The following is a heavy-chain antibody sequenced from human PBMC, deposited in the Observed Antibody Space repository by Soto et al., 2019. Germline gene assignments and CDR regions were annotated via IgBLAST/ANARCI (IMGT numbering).Heavy chain of an antibody. J-gene: IGHJ6*02. Sequence: EVQLVESGGGLVQPGGSLRLSCAASGFTFSSYWMHWVRQAPGKGLVWVSRIDNAGSSVRYADSVKGRFTISRDNAKNMLYRKMNRLRAEDRAVYYCTRVGGSVSGMDVWGQGTTVTVSS. CDR1: GFTFSSYW. V-gene: IGHV3-74*01. CDR2: IDNAGSSV. CDR3: TRVGGSVSGMDV. D-gene: IGHD1-26*01.